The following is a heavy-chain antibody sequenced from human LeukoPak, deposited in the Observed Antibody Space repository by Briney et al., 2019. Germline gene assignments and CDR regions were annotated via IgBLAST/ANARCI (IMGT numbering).Heavy chain of an antibody. CDR1: GYTFTSYY. Sequence: ASVKVSCKASGYTFTSYYMHWVRQAPGQGLEWMGIINTSGGSTSYAQKFQGRVTMTRGTSTSTVYMELSSLRSEDTAVYYCARVSSDCSSTSCYVYDAFDIWGQGTMVTVSS. CDR2: INTSGGST. D-gene: IGHD2-2*01. J-gene: IGHJ3*02. CDR3: ARVSSDCSSTSCYVYDAFDI. V-gene: IGHV1-46*01.